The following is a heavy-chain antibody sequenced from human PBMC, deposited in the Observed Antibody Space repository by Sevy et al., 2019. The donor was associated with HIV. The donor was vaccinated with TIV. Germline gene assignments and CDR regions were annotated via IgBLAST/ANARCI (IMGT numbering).Heavy chain of an antibody. CDR3: ARDDLVVGGGSNWFDP. CDR1: SASLSAYY. D-gene: IGHD3-10*01. CDR2: DSTSGST. Sequence: LSLTCTVSSASLSAYYWSWIRQPAGKGLEWIGRDSTSGSTNYNPSLKSRVTMSLDTSKNHFSLKLSSVTAADTAIYYCARDDLVVGGGSNWFDPWGQGALVTVSS. J-gene: IGHJ5*02. V-gene: IGHV4-4*07.